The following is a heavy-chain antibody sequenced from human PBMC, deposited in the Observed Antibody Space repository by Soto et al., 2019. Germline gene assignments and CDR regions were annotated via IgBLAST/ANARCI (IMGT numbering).Heavy chain of an antibody. Sequence: EVQLVESEGGLVQPGSSLRLSCAASGFTFSASAIHWVRQASGKGLEWVGRVRTKNNNYATTYAASVTGRFTISRDDSRNTAFLQMSSLKTEDTAIYYCTSYDNSGYFYLNYWGQGTLVTVSS. D-gene: IGHD3-22*01. V-gene: IGHV3-73*02. CDR1: GFTFSASA. CDR2: VRTKNNNYAT. J-gene: IGHJ4*02. CDR3: TSYDNSGYFYLNY.